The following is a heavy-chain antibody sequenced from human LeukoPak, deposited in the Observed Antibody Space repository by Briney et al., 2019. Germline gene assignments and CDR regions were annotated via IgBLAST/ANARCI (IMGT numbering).Heavy chain of an antibody. CDR3: ARALRVVRYKFDY. CDR1: GYTFTGYY. CDR2: MNPNSGDT. V-gene: IGHV1-8*02. D-gene: IGHD3-10*01. Sequence: GASVKVFCKASGYTFTGYYMHWVRQATGQGLEWMGWMNPNSGDTGYAHKFQGRVTMTANTSINTAYMEVSRLRSDDTALYYCARALRVVRYKFDYWGQGTLVTVSS. J-gene: IGHJ4*02.